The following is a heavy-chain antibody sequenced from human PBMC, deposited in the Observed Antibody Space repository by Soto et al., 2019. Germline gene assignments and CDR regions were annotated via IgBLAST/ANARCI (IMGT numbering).Heavy chain of an antibody. V-gene: IGHV3-48*01. Sequence: GGSLRLSCAASGFTFRSYSMNWVRQAPGKGLEWLSYINPSSGSIYYADSVKGRFTISRDNAKNSLFLQLNSLRADDTAVYFCARDPSQFSSSWYNGFDYWGQGTLVTVSS. J-gene: IGHJ4*02. CDR1: GFTFRSYS. CDR3: ARDPSQFSSSWYNGFDY. D-gene: IGHD6-13*01. CDR2: INPSSGSI.